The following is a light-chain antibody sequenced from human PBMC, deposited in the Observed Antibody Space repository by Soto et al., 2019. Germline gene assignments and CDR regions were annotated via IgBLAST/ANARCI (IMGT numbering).Light chain of an antibody. CDR3: QQYNNWPPVT. J-gene: IGKJ3*01. CDR2: AAS. CDR1: QGIRND. V-gene: IGKV1-17*01. Sequence: DIQMTQSPSSLSASVGDRVTITCRASQGIRNDLGWYQQKPGKAPKLLIYAASTLQSGVPSRFSGSGSGTDFTLTISSLQPDDFAVYFCQQYNNWPPVTFGPGTKVDIK.